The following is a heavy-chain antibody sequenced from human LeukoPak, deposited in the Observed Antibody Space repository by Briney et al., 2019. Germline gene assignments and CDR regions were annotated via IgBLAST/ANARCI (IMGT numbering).Heavy chain of an antibody. J-gene: IGHJ3*02. V-gene: IGHV3-23*01. CDR1: GFTFSTYA. D-gene: IGHD3-3*01. CDR2: ISDSGAAT. CDR3: ARDEGNVFWSGPTSAFDI. Sequence: GGSLRLSCVVSGFTFSTYAMSWVRQAPGKGLEWVSGISDSGAATYYADSVKGRFTISRDNSKNTLYLQMNSLRAEDTAVYYCARDEGNVFWSGPTSAFDIWGQGTMVTVSS.